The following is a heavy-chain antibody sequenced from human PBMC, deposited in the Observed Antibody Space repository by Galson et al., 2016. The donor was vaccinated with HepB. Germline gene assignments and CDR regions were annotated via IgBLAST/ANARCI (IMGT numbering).Heavy chain of an antibody. CDR1: GFSLSTSGVG. D-gene: IGHD3-9*01. CDR2: IFWDNDK. V-gene: IGHV2-5*02. Sequence: PALVKPTQTLTLTCTFSGFSLSTSGVGVGWIRQPPGKALEWVALIFWDNDKRYSPSLKSRLTITKDTSKNQVVLTMTNMDPVDTATYHCAHRNRDVLTGFYMDYVDDWGQGTRVAVAS. J-gene: IGHJ4*02. CDR3: AHRNRDVLTGFYMDYVDD.